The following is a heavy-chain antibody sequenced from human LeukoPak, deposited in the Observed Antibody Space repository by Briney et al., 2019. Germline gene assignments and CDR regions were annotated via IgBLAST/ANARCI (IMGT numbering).Heavy chain of an antibody. J-gene: IGHJ4*02. D-gene: IGHD2-8*02. V-gene: IGHV4-31*03. CDR3: ARVRWFIKMIDY. CDR2: IYYSGST. Sequence: SQTLSLTCTVSGGSISSGGYYWSWIRQHPGKGLEWIGYIYYSGSTYYNPSLKSRVTISVDTSKNQFSLKLSSVTAADTAVYCCARVRWFIKMIDYWGQGTLVTVSS. CDR1: GGSISSGGYY.